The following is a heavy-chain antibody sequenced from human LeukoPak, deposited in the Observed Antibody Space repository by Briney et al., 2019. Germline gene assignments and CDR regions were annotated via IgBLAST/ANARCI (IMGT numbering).Heavy chain of an antibody. D-gene: IGHD3-22*01. CDR2: IYYSGST. CDR3: ARSPDYYDSSGYYH. J-gene: IGHJ5*02. Sequence: SETLSLTCTVSGGSISSYYWSWIRQPPGKGLEWIGYIYYSGSTNYNPSLKTRVTISVDTSKNQFSLKLSPVAAADASVYYCARSPDYYDSSGYYHWGQGTLVTVAS. V-gene: IGHV4-59*12. CDR1: GGSISSYY.